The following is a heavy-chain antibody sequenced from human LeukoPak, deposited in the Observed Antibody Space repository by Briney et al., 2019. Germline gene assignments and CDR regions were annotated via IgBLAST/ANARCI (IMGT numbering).Heavy chain of an antibody. CDR3: VTAGQRDAFDI. CDR1: GFTFSSYE. CDR2: ISSSGSTI. J-gene: IGHJ3*02. Sequence: QSGGSLRLSCAASGFTFSSYEMNWVRQAPGKGLEWVSYISSSGSTIYYADSVKGRFTISRDNSKNSLYLQMNSLRTEDTALYYCVTAGQRDAFDIWGQGTMVTVSS. V-gene: IGHV3-48*03.